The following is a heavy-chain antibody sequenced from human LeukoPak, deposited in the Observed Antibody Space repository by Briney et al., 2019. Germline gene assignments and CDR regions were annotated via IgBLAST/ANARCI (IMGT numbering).Heavy chain of an antibody. V-gene: IGHV4-30-2*01. D-gene: IGHD1-26*01. CDR2: IYHSGST. CDR1: GGSISSGGYY. J-gene: IGHJ3*02. CDR3: AREVGATGEGGDAFDI. Sequence: SQTLSLTCTVSGGSISSGGYYWSWIRQPPGKGLEWIGYIYHSGSTYYNPSLKSRVTISVDRSKNQFSLKLSSVTAADTAVYYCAREVGATGEGGDAFDIWGQGTMVTVSS.